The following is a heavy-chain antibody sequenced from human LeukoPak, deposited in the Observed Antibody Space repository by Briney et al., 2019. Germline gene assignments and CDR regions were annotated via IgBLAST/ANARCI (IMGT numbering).Heavy chain of an antibody. CDR1: GSTFTSYH. CDR2: INPSGGST. Sequence: ASVKVSCKASGSTFTSYHMHWVRQPPGQGLEWMGIINPSGGSTTYAQKFQGRVTMTSDTSTRTVYMDLTSLRSEDTAVYYCARALSGSYLALDVWGKGTTITVSS. CDR3: ARALSGSYLALDV. D-gene: IGHD3-10*01. V-gene: IGHV1-46*01. J-gene: IGHJ6*04.